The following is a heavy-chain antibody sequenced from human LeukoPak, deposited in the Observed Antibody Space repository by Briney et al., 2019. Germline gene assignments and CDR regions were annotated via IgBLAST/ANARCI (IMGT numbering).Heavy chain of an antibody. V-gene: IGHV3-11*03. D-gene: IGHD5-18*01. CDR3: ARQIGGDSYGVFDY. CDR2: ISSSGSYT. J-gene: IGHJ4*02. Sequence: MTGGSLRLPCAASGFTFSAYYTSWIRQAPGKGLEWVSYISSSGSYTNYADSVQGRFTISRDNAKNSLFLQMNSLRAEDTAVYYCARQIGGDSYGVFDYWGQGTLVTVSS. CDR1: GFTFSAYY.